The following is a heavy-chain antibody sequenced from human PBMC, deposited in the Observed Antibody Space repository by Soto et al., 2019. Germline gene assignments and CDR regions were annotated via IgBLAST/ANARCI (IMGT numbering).Heavy chain of an antibody. CDR2: IYYSGST. CDR1: GGSISSSRYY. CDR3: ARVAVANFDY. V-gene: IGHV4-39*01. J-gene: IGHJ4*02. D-gene: IGHD6-19*01. Sequence: QLQLQESGPGLVKPSETLSLTCTVSGGSISSSRYYWGWIRQPPGKGLEWIGSIYYSGSTYYNPSLKSRVTISVDTSKNQFSLKLSSVTAADTAVYYCARVAVANFDYWGQGTLVTVSS.